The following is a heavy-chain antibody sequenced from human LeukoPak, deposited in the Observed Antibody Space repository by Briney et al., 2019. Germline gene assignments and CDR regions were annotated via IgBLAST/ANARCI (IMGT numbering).Heavy chain of an antibody. V-gene: IGHV3-30*18. CDR1: GFTFSSYG. CDR2: ISYDGSNK. J-gene: IGHJ4*02. Sequence: GGSLRLSCAASGFTFSSYGMHWVRQAPDKGLEWVAVISYDGSNKYYADSVKGRFTISRDNSKNTLYLQMNSLRAEDTAVYYCAKCDTYGLEGGFDYWGQGTLVTVSS. CDR3: AKCDTYGLEGGFDY. D-gene: IGHD5-18*01.